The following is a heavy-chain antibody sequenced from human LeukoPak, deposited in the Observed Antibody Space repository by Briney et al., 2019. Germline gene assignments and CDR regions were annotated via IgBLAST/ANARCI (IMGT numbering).Heavy chain of an antibody. D-gene: IGHD3-10*01. V-gene: IGHV3-21*01. CDR2: MSVSSGLI. J-gene: IGHJ4*02. Sequence: GGSLRLSCAASGFTFSFYSMNWVRQAPGKGLEWVSSMSVSSGLIYYADSVKGRFTVSRDYAKNSLYLQMNSLGAEDTAVYYCAREFGGSASGAGYWGQGTLVTVSS. CDR1: GFTFSFYS. CDR3: AREFGGSASGAGY.